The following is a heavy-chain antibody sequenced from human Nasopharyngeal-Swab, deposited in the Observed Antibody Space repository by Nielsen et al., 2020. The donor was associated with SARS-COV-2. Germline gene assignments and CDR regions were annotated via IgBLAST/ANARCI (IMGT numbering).Heavy chain of an antibody. CDR3: ARGQDCAGGSCYYYGMDV. J-gene: IGHJ6*02. Sequence: SETLSLTCTVSGFPISTYYWSWIRQPPGKGLEWIAYVFYSGTTMYNPSLKSRVTISADTSSNQFSLKLTSVTAADTAVYYCARGQDCAGGSCYYYGMDVWGQGTTVTISS. D-gene: IGHD2-8*02. V-gene: IGHV4-59*12. CDR2: VFYSGTT. CDR1: GFPISTYY.